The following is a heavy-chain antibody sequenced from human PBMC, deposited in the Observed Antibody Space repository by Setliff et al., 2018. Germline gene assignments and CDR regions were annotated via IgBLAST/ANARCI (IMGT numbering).Heavy chain of an antibody. D-gene: IGHD2-8*02. CDR2: TSSGSNSI. CDR3: AKSPVAYCSGAVCYPFDY. Sequence: GGSLRLSCAASGFTFSFYSMNWVRQAPGKGLEWISYTSSGSNSIDYADSVKGRFTIFRDNAKNSLYLQMDSLRAEDTAVYYCAKSPVAYCSGAVCYPFDYWGQGTLVTVSS. J-gene: IGHJ4*02. CDR1: GFTFSFYS. V-gene: IGHV3-48*01.